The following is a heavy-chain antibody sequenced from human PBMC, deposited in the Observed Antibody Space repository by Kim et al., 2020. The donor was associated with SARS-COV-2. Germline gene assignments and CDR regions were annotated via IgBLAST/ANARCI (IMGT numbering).Heavy chain of an antibody. Sequence: GGSLRLSCAASGFAFSSFWMHWVRQAPGKGLVWVSRINGDGTSTTYADSVKGRFTISRDNSMNTLYLQMHSLRAEDTAFYYCATDSYGLGGRFDSWCQGT. D-gene: IGHD2-15*01. CDR1: GFAFSSFW. CDR3: ATDSYGLGGRFDS. V-gene: IGHV3-74*01. J-gene: IGHJ4*02. CDR2: INGDGTST.